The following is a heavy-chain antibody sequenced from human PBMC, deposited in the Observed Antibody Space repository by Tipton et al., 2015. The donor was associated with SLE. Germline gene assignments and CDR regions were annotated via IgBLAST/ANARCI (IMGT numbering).Heavy chain of an antibody. CDR2: VYHSGST. J-gene: IGHJ6*02. Sequence: TLSLTCTVSGDSVNRGNYYWSWIRQPPGKGPEWIGYVYHSGSTNYNPSLKGRVTISVDKSKKQYFLNLSSVTAADTAVYYCARLADFGMDVWGQGTTVSVSS. D-gene: IGHD3-3*01. CDR1: GDSVNRGNYY. V-gene: IGHV4-61*01. CDR3: ARLADFGMDV.